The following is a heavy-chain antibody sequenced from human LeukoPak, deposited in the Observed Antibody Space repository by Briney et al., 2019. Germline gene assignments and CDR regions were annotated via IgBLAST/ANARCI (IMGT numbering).Heavy chain of an antibody. Sequence: PSETLSLTCTVSGGSISSYYWSWIRQPAGKGLEWIGRIYTSGSTNYNPSLKSRVTMSVDTSKNQFSLKLSSVTAADTAVYYCARDRYCSSTSCYPDYYYYMDVWGKGTTVTVSS. J-gene: IGHJ6*03. V-gene: IGHV4-4*07. CDR2: IYTSGST. CDR3: ARDRYCSSTSCYPDYYYYMDV. CDR1: GGSISSYY. D-gene: IGHD2-2*01.